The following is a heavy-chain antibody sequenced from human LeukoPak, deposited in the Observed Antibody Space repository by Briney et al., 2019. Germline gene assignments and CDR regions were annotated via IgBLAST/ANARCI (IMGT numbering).Heavy chain of an antibody. Sequence: GGSLRLSCATSGFTHNNFAIHWVRQAPGKGLEWVAFIRSDGTNKYYADSVKGRFTISRDNSKNTLYLQMNSLRTEDTAVYYCAKDRSRSWYSFDYWGQGTLVTVSS. V-gene: IGHV3-30*02. J-gene: IGHJ4*02. CDR1: GFTHNNFA. CDR2: IRSDGTNK. D-gene: IGHD6-13*01. CDR3: AKDRSRSWYSFDY.